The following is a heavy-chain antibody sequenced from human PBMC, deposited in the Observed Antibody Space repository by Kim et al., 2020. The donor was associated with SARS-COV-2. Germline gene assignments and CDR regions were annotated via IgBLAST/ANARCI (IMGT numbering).Heavy chain of an antibody. D-gene: IGHD5-18*01. J-gene: IGHJ2*01. CDR3: ARVFDTHYFDL. V-gene: IGHV3-33*01. Sequence: GGSLRLSCAASGFTFDSYGMHWVRQGPGKGLEWVAIILSDGSQKYSAASVRGRFTISRDNSKSMLYLQMNSLRAEDTAVYYCARVFDTHYFDLWGRGTLVTVSS. CDR2: ILSDGSQK. CDR1: GFTFDSYG.